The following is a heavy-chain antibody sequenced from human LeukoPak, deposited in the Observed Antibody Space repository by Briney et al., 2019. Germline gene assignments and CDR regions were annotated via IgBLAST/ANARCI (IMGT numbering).Heavy chain of an antibody. V-gene: IGHV1-2*02. D-gene: IGHD3-10*01. CDR2: INPNSGGT. J-gene: IGHJ4*02. CDR1: GYTFTGYY. Sequence: ASVKVSCKASGYTFTGYYMHWVRQAPGQGLEWMGWINPNSGGTNYAQKFQGRVTMTTDTSASTAYMELRSLRSDDTAVYYCARYNTLLRGVTTSDYWGQGTLVTVSS. CDR3: ARYNTLLRGVTTSDY.